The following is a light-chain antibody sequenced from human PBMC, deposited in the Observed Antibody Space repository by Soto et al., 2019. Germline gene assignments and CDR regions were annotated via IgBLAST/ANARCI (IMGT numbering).Light chain of an antibody. CDR2: GAS. V-gene: IGKV3-20*01. CDR1: QSVNSNF. CDR3: QQSYGNPALT. J-gene: IGKJ4*01. Sequence: EIALTQSPGTLSLSPGDRATLSCRASQSVNSNFLAWYQQKPGQAPRLLIYGASSRATGIPDTFSGSGSGTDFTLTISSLRPEDFATYYCQQSYGNPALTFGGGTKVDIK.